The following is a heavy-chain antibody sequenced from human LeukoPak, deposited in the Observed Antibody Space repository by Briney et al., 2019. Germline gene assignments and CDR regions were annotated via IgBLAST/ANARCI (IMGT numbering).Heavy chain of an antibody. V-gene: IGHV1-69*13. CDR3: ARAYRMYYYDSSGYYTLDY. CDR2: IIPIFGTA. D-gene: IGHD3-22*01. CDR1: GGTFSSYA. J-gene: IGHJ4*02. Sequence: GASVKVSCKASGGTFSSYAISWVRQAPGQGLEWMGGIIPIFGTANYAQKFQGRVTITADESTSTAYMELSSLRSEDTAVYYCARAYRMYYYDSSGYYTLDYWGQGTLVTVSS.